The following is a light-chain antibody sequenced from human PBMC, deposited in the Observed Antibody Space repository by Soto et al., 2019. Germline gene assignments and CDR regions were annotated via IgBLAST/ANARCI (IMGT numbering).Light chain of an antibody. V-gene: IGKV1-39*01. J-gene: IGKJ1*01. CDR3: QQSYSALVA. Sequence: QMTQSRSTRSASVGDRVTITCRATQSISRSLNWYQQKPGKAPELLIYAASSLQSGVPSRFSGSGSGTDFTLTISSLQPEDSATYYCQQSYSALVAFGQGTKVDIK. CDR2: AAS. CDR1: QSISRS.